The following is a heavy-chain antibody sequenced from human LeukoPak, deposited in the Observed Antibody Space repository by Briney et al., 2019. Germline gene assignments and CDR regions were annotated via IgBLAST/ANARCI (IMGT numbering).Heavy chain of an antibody. CDR2: ISSSGSTI. CDR1: GFTFSSYE. V-gene: IGHV3-48*03. CDR3: ARRGRLLNWFDP. J-gene: IGHJ5*02. D-gene: IGHD1-26*01. Sequence: GGSLRLSCAASGFTFSSYEMNWVRQAPGKGLEWVSYISSSGSTIYYADSVKGRFTISRDNAKNSLYLQMNSLRAEDTAVYYCARRGRLLNWFDPWGQGTLVTVSS.